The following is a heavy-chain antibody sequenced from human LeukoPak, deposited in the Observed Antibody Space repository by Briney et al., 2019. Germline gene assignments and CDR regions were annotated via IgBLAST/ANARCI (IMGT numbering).Heavy chain of an antibody. D-gene: IGHD5-12*01. Sequence: GESLQISCKGSGYSFTSYWIGWVRQMPGKGLEWMGIIYPGDSDTRYSPSFQGQVTISADKSISTAYLQWSSLKASDTAMYYCARRYRHSGYDLATIFDYWGQGTLVTVSS. J-gene: IGHJ4*02. CDR1: GYSFTSYW. CDR2: IYPGDSDT. CDR3: ARRYRHSGYDLATIFDY. V-gene: IGHV5-51*01.